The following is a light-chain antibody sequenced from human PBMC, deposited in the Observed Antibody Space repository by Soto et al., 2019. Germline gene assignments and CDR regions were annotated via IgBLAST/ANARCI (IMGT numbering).Light chain of an antibody. CDR1: SSNIGSNT. J-gene: IGLJ2*01. V-gene: IGLV1-44*01. Sequence: QSVLTQPPSASGTPGQRVTISCSGSSSNIGSNTVNWYQQLPGTAPKLLIYRNNQRPSGVPDRFSGSKSGTSASLAISGLQSEYEADYYCAAWDDSLNGVVFGGGTKLTLL. CDR2: RNN. CDR3: AAWDDSLNGVV.